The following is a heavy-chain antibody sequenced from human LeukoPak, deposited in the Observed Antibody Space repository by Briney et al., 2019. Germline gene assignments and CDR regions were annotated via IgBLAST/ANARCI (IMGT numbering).Heavy chain of an antibody. CDR1: GGSISSYY. D-gene: IGHD3-10*01. V-gene: IGHV4-59*08. CDR3: ARVPYYYGSGSNWFDP. CDR2: IYYSGST. J-gene: IGHJ5*02. Sequence: SETLSLTCTVSGGSISSYYWSWIRQPPGKGLGWIGYIYYSGSTNYNPSLKSRVTISIDTSKNQFSLKLSSVTAADTAVYFCARVPYYYGSGSNWFDPWGQGTLVTVSS.